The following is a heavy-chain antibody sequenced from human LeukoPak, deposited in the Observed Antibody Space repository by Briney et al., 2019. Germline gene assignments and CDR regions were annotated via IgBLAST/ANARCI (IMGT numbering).Heavy chain of an antibody. Sequence: SQTLSLTCTVSGGSISSGSYYWSWIRQPAGKGLEWIGRIYTSGSTNYNPSLKSRVTISVDTSKNQFSLKLSSVTAADTAVYYCARDSGSYYNVGRFDPWGQGTLVTVSS. D-gene: IGHD3-10*01. CDR3: ARDSGSYYNVGRFDP. CDR2: IYTSGST. CDR1: GGSISSGSYY. J-gene: IGHJ5*02. V-gene: IGHV4-61*02.